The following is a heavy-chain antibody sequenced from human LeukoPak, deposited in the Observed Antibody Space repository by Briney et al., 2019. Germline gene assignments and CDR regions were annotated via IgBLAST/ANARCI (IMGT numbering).Heavy chain of an antibody. CDR3: AREGGLLWFGTFDY. CDR2: IKQDGSEK. V-gene: IGHV3-7*01. CDR1: GLTLSSYW. J-gene: IGHJ4*02. D-gene: IGHD3-10*01. Sequence: PGGSLRLSCAASGLTLSSYWMSWVRQAPGKGLEWVANIKQDGSEKYYVDSVKGRFTISRDNAKNSLYLQMNSLRAEDTAVYYCAREGGLLWFGTFDYWGQGTLVTVSS.